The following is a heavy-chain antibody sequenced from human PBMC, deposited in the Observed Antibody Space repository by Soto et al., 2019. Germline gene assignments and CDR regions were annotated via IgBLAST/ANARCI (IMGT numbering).Heavy chain of an antibody. CDR3: AVGLSGSYYQNGMDV. J-gene: IGHJ6*02. D-gene: IGHD1-26*01. CDR2: IIPIFGTT. Sequence: VELVQSGSEVKKPGSSVKVSCKTSGGPFTSFDVNWVRQAPGQGLEWMGGIIPIFGTTNYAQKFQGRFTITADMPTTTAYMELGSLRSDDTAVYFCAVGLSGSYYQNGMDVWGLGTTVIVS. V-gene: IGHV1-69*06. CDR1: GGPFTSFD.